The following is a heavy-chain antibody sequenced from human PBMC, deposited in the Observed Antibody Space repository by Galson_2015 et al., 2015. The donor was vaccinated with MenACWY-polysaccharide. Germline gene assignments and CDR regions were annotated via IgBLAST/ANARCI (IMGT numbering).Heavy chain of an antibody. CDR1: GYSFSSYD. CDR3: ARGGKYYYDSSGYLNWFDP. V-gene: IGHV1-8*01. J-gene: IGHJ5*02. D-gene: IGHD3-22*01. Sequence: VKVSCKASGYSFSSYDINWVRQTTGQGLEWMGWMNPNSGNTGYAQKSQGRVTMTRNTSISIAYMELSSLRSEDTAVYYCARGGKYYYDSSGYLNWFDPWGQGTLVTVSS. CDR2: MNPNSGNT.